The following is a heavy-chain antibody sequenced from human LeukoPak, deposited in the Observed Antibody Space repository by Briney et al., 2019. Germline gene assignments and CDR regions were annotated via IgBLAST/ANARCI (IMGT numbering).Heavy chain of an antibody. V-gene: IGHV4-59*01. CDR2: IYYSGST. Sequence: SETLSLTCTVSGGSISSYYWSWIRQPPGKGLEWIGYIYYSGSTNYNPPLKSRVTISVDTSKNQFSLKLSSVTAADTAVYYCARELGSSSSWYSNAFDIWGQGTMVTVSS. CDR1: GGSISSYY. CDR3: ARELGSSSSWYSNAFDI. J-gene: IGHJ3*02. D-gene: IGHD6-13*01.